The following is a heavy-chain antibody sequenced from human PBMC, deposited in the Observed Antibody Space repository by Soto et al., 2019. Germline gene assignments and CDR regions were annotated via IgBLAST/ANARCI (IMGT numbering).Heavy chain of an antibody. D-gene: IGHD2-2*01. Sequence: PGESLKISCKGSGYSFTSYWISWVRQMPGKGLEWMGRIDPSDSYTNYSPSFQGHVTISADKSISTAYLQWSSLKASDTAMYYCATLRNCSSTSCSYYYYYGTDVWGQGTTVTVSS. CDR2: IDPSDSYT. J-gene: IGHJ6*02. CDR1: GYSFTSYW. V-gene: IGHV5-10-1*01. CDR3: ATLRNCSSTSCSYYYYYGTDV.